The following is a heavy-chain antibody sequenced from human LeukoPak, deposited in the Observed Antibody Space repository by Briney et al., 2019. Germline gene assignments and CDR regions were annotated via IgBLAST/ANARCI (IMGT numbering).Heavy chain of an antibody. CDR3: AREMERYSSSWSGMDV. Sequence: GASVKVSCKASGYTFTSYYMHWVRQAPGQGPEWMGIINPSGGSTSYAQKFQGRVTMTRDTSTSTVYMELSSLRSEDTAVYYCAREMERYSSSWSGMDVWGQGTTVTVSS. D-gene: IGHD6-13*01. J-gene: IGHJ6*02. V-gene: IGHV1-46*01. CDR2: INPSGGST. CDR1: GYTFTSYY.